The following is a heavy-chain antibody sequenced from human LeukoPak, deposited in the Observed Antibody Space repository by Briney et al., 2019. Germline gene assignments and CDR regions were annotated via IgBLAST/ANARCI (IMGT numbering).Heavy chain of an antibody. D-gene: IGHD1-14*01. J-gene: IGHJ4*02. CDR2: FYYDGYT. Sequence: SETLSLTCNVSGDSVSSVYWSWIRQPPGKGLEWIGYFYYDGYTDYNPSLKSRVTISVDTSKNQLFLHLSSVTASDSAIYYCARYRRNLIEDRFREGEPNFDYWGQGILVTVSS. CDR3: ARYRRNLIEDRFREGEPNFDY. CDR1: GDSVSSVY. V-gene: IGHV4-59*08.